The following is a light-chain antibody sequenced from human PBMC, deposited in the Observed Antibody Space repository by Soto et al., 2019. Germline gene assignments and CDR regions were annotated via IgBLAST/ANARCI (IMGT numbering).Light chain of an antibody. J-gene: IGKJ1*01. CDR1: QGIGDT. CDR3: HQYDTSPRT. V-gene: IGKV3-20*01. CDR2: AAS. Sequence: EVVMRQSPATLSVSPGEGATLSCRASQGIGDTLAWYQHKPGQTPRLLIYAASSRATGIPDRFSGSGSGTDFSLTIGRLEPEDFAVYYCHQYDTSPRTFGQGTKVDIK.